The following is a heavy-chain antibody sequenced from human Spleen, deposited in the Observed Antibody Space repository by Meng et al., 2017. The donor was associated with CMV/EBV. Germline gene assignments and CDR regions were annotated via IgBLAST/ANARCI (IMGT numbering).Heavy chain of an antibody. Sequence: GGSLRLSCAASGFTFSSYGMHWVRQAPGKGLEWVAVVFYDGSNQYYADSVKGRFTISRDNSKNTLFLQMNSLRAEDTALYYCTKTISARGFSYGMDVWGQGTTVTVSS. CDR3: TKTISARGFSYGMDV. V-gene: IGHV3-33*06. J-gene: IGHJ6*02. CDR1: GFTFSSYG. CDR2: VFYDGSNQ. D-gene: IGHD5-24*01.